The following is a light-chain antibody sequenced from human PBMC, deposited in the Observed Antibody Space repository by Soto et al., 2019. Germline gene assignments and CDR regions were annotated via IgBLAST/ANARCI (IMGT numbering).Light chain of an antibody. J-gene: IGLJ1*01. V-gene: IGLV2-8*01. CDR2: DVS. CDR1: SSDVGHYDY. Sequence: QSALAQPPSASGSPGQSVTISCTGTSSDVGHYDYVSWYQQHPGKAPKLIIYDVSERPSGVPDRFSGSKSGNTASLTVSGLQAEDEADYYCTAYGGSNNFSVFGTGTKLTVL. CDR3: TAYGGSNNFSV.